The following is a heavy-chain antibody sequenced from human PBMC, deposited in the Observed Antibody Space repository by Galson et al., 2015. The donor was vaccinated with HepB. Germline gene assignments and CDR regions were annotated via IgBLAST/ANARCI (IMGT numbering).Heavy chain of an antibody. J-gene: IGHJ4*02. CDR3: AILRSDTAMVTFDY. CDR1: GFTFSSYS. V-gene: IGHV3-21*01. D-gene: IGHD5-18*01. Sequence: SLRLSCAASGFTFSSYSMNWVRQAPGKGLEWVSSISSSSSYIYYADSVKGRFTISRDNAKNSLYLQMNSLRADDTAVYYCAILRSDTAMVTFDYWGQGTLVTVSS. CDR2: ISSSSSYI.